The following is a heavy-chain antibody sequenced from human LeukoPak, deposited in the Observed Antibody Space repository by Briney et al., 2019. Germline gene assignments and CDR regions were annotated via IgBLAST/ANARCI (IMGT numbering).Heavy chain of an antibody. Sequence: PGGSLRLSCAASGFTFSSYSMNWVRQAPGKGLEWVSSISSSSSYIYYADSVEGRFTISRDNSKNTLYLQMNTLRAEDTAVYYCAREKYCTATDCLYGRFYFDYWGQGTLVTVPS. CDR1: GFTFSSYS. V-gene: IGHV3-21*01. J-gene: IGHJ4*02. CDR2: ISSSSSYI. D-gene: IGHD2-8*02. CDR3: AREKYCTATDCLYGRFYFDY.